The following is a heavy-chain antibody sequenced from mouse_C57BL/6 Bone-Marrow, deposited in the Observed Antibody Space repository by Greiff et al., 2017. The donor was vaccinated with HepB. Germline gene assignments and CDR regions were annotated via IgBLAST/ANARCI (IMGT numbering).Heavy chain of an antibody. CDR1: GYTFTSYW. Sequence: QVQLQQPGAELVKPGASVKLSCKASGYTFTSYWMHWVKQRPGQGLEWIGMIHPNSGSTNYNEKFKSKATLTVDKSSSTAYMQLSSLTSEDSAVYYCARSHSYGSSHHALDYWGQGTSVTVSS. J-gene: IGHJ4*01. CDR3: ARSHSYGSSHHALDY. V-gene: IGHV1-64*01. D-gene: IGHD1-1*01. CDR2: IHPNSGST.